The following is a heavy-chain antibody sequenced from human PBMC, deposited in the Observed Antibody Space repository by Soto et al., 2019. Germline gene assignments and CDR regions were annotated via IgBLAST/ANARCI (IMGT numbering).Heavy chain of an antibody. D-gene: IGHD4-17*01. V-gene: IGHV1-18*01. Sequence: QVQLVQSGAEVKKPGASVKVSCKTSGYTFTNYGVNWVRQAPGQGLEWVGWISTYNDDTNYAQKIQGRVTMTTDTSTRTAYMELRSLRSDDTAVYYCARGDSGDYDYWGQGTLVTVSS. J-gene: IGHJ4*02. CDR3: ARGDSGDYDY. CDR1: GYTFTNYG. CDR2: ISTYNDDT.